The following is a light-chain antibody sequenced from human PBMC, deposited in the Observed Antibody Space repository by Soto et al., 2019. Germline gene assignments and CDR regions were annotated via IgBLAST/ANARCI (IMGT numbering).Light chain of an antibody. CDR3: QQCYSNPLT. CDR1: QTVNTY. V-gene: IGKV1-39*01. Sequence: DIQMTQSPSSLSASIGDRVTITCRASQTVNTYLHWYQQKPGKAPKLLIYAAFSLQSGVPSRFSGSGSGTNFTLSLNSLQPEDFATYYCQQCYSNPLTFGPGTKVEIK. J-gene: IGKJ1*01. CDR2: AAF.